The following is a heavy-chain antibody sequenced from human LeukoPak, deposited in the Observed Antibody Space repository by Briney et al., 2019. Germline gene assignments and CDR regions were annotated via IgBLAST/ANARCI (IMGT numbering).Heavy chain of an antibody. J-gene: IGHJ5*02. CDR1: GYTFTSYA. Sequence: ASVKVSCKASGYTFTSYAMNWVRQAPGQGLEWMGWINTNTGNPTYAQGFTGRFVFSLDTSVSTAYLQISSLKAEDTAVYYCARRSSGSYFHWFDPWGQGTLVTVSS. D-gene: IGHD1-26*01. CDR2: INTNTGNP. CDR3: ARRSSGSYFHWFDP. V-gene: IGHV7-4-1*02.